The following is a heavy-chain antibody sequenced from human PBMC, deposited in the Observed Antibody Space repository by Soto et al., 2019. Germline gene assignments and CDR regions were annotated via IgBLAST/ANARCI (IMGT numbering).Heavy chain of an antibody. CDR1: GFTFSSYG. CDR3: ARARLFRQQLVPDY. D-gene: IGHD6-13*01. Sequence: QVQLVESGGGVVQPGRSLRLSCAASGFTFSSYGMHWVRQAPGKGLEWVAVIWYDGSNKYYADSVKGRFTISRDNSKNTLYLQMNSLRAEDTAVYYCARARLFRQQLVPDYWGQGTLVTVSS. J-gene: IGHJ4*02. CDR2: IWYDGSNK. V-gene: IGHV3-33*01.